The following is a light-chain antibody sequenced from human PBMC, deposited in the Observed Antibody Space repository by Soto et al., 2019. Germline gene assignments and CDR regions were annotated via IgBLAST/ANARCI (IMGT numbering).Light chain of an antibody. CDR2: DNN. CDR3: ATWYSSLIAGV. CDR1: NSNIGNNY. V-gene: IGLV1-51*01. J-gene: IGLJ2*01. Sequence: QSVLTQPPSVSAAPGQKVTISCSGSNSNIGNNYVSWYQHLPGTAPKLLIYDNNKRPSGIPDRFSGTKSGTSATLGITGLQTGDEADYYCATWYSSLIAGVFGGGTKVTVL.